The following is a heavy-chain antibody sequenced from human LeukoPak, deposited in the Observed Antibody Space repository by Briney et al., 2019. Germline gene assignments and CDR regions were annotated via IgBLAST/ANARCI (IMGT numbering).Heavy chain of an antibody. CDR3: ARDTRGYDSSGFDY. D-gene: IGHD3-22*01. CDR2: IYYSGIT. V-gene: IGHV4-39*07. J-gene: IGHJ4*02. CDR1: GGSISSSSYY. Sequence: SETLSLTCTVSGGSISSSSYYWGWIRQPPGKGLEWIGSIYYSGITYYNPSLKSRVTISVDTSKNQFSLKLSSVTAADTAVYYCARDTRGYDSSGFDYWGQGTLVTVSS.